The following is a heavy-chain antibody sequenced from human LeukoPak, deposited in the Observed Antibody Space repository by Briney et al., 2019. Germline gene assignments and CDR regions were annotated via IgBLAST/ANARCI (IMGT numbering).Heavy chain of an antibody. D-gene: IGHD4-23*01. J-gene: IGHJ3*02. CDR2: INQDGSET. CDR1: GFTFSSYW. Sequence: GGSLRLSCAASGFTFSSYWMSWVRQAPGKGLEWVANINQDGSETYYVDSVRGRFTISRDNAKNSLYLQMNSLRAEDTAVYYCARGGVVIAFDIWGQGTMVTVSS. CDR3: ARGGVVIAFDI. V-gene: IGHV3-7*01.